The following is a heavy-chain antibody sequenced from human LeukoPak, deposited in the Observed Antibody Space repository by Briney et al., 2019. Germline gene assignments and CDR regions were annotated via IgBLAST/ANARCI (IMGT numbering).Heavy chain of an antibody. V-gene: IGHV3-20*04. CDR2: VNWSGAST. CDR1: GFTFTSYS. J-gene: IGHJ6*03. D-gene: IGHD2-21*01. CDR3: ARLAYCGGECYSGDYYYFMDV. Sequence: PGGSLRLSCAASGFTFTSYSMNWVRQAPGKGLEWVSGVNWSGASTGYAASVKGRFTISRDNAKNSLYLQMNSLGDEDTALYYCARLAYCGGECYSGDYYYFMDVWGTGTTVTVSS.